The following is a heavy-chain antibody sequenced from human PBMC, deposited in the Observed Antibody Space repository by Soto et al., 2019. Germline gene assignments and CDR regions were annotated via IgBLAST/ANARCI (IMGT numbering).Heavy chain of an antibody. CDR2: IYSGGST. Sequence: GGSLRLSCAASGFTVSSNYMSWVRQAPGKGLEWVSVIYSGGSTYYADSVKGRFTISRDNSKNTLYLQMNSLRAEDTAVYYCASHPPNTAAAGPDPYYWGQGTLVTVSS. CDR1: GFTVSSNY. CDR3: ASHPPNTAAAGPDPYY. V-gene: IGHV3-66*01. J-gene: IGHJ4*02. D-gene: IGHD6-13*01.